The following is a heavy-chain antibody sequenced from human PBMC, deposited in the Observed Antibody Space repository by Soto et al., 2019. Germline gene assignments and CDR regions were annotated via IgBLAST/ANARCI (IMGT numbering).Heavy chain of an antibody. CDR3: ARGDRGGFDL. D-gene: IGHD3-10*01. V-gene: IGHV3-74*01. CDR2: VHSDGTTT. J-gene: IGHJ3*01. Sequence: EVQLVESGGGLVQPGESLRLSCAASGFTFDYYWMHWVRQAPGKGLVWVSRVHSDGTTTTYADSVKGRFTISRDNARNTVSLKMSSLRAEDTAIYYRARGDRGGFDLWGPGTVVTVSS. CDR1: GFTFDYYW.